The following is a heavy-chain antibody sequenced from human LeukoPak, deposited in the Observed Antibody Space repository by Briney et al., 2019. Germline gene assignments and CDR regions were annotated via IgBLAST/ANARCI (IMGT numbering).Heavy chain of an antibody. V-gene: IGHV3-7*03. D-gene: IGHD5-18*01. Sequence: ETLSLTCAVYGGSFSGYYWSWVRQAPGKGLEWVANIKQDGSEKYYVDSVKGRFTISRDNAKNSLYLQMNSLRAEDTAVYYCARWIQLTFDYWGQGTLVTVSS. CDR3: ARWIQLTFDY. J-gene: IGHJ4*02. CDR2: IKQDGSEK. CDR1: GGSFSGYY.